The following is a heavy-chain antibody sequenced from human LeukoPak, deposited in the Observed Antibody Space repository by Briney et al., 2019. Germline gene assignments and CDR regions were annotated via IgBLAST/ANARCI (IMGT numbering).Heavy chain of an antibody. CDR3: ASRAGGNWGVFRSDAFDI. Sequence: GGSLRLSCAASGFTFSSYSMNWVRQAPGKGLEWVSSISSSSSYIYYADSVKGRFTIPRDNAKNSLYLQMNSLRAEGTAVYYCASRAGGNWGVFRSDAFDIWGQGTMVTVSS. J-gene: IGHJ3*02. CDR1: GFTFSSYS. D-gene: IGHD4-23*01. V-gene: IGHV3-21*06. CDR2: ISSSSSYI.